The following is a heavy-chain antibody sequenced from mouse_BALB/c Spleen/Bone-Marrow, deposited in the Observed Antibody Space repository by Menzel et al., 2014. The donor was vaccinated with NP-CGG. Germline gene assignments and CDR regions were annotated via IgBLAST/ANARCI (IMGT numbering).Heavy chain of an antibody. Sequence: EVQLVESGGGLVQPGGSLILSCAASGFDFSRYWMSWVRQAPGKGLEWIGEINPDSSTINYTPSLKDKFIISRDNAKNTLYLQMSNVRSEDTALYYCALLGNYGYFDVWGAGTTVTGSS. CDR1: GFDFSRYW. CDR2: INPDSSTI. V-gene: IGHV4-1*02. D-gene: IGHD2-1*01. J-gene: IGHJ1*01. CDR3: ALLGNYGYFDV.